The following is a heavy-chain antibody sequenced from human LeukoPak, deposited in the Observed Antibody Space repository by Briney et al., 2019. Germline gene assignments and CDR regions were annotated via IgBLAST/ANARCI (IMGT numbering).Heavy chain of an antibody. CDR1: GYTFTSYG. Sequence: ASVKVSCKASGYTFTSYGISWVRQAPGQGLEWMGWISGYSGNTNYAQKLQGRVTMTTDTSTSTAYMELRSLRSDDTAVYYCARSGYGSGSYEFDYWGQGTLVTVSS. CDR2: ISGYSGNT. D-gene: IGHD3-10*01. J-gene: IGHJ4*02. V-gene: IGHV1-18*01. CDR3: ARSGYGSGSYEFDY.